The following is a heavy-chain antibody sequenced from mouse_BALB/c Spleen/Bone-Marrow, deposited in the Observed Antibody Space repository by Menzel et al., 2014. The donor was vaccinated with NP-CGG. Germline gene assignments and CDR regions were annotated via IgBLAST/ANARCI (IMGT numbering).Heavy chain of an antibody. CDR1: GYSFTDYN. CDR2: IDPYIDGT. J-gene: IGHJ3*01. D-gene: IGHD2-4*01. V-gene: IGHV1S135*01. CDR3: ARPLYYDYGFAY. Sequence: EVQRVESGPELVKPGASVKVSCKASGYSFTDYNMYWVKQSHGKSLEWIGYIDPYIDGTSYNQKFRGKATLTVDKSSSTAFMHLNSLTSEDSAVYYCARPLYYDYGFAYWGQGTLVTVST.